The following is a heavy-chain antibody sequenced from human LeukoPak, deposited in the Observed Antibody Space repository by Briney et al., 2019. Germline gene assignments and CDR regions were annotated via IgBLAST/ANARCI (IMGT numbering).Heavy chain of an antibody. CDR1: GFTLTRNH. Sequence: GGSLRLSCAASGFTLTRNHMNWVRQVPGKGLEWVSIIYSSDATRYADSVKGRFTVSRDKAKNTLYLQMNSLRADDTAVYYCARETPGSRVFDSWGQGTLVTVSS. CDR3: ARETPGSRVFDS. CDR2: IYSSDAT. V-gene: IGHV3-66*01. D-gene: IGHD1-14*01. J-gene: IGHJ4*02.